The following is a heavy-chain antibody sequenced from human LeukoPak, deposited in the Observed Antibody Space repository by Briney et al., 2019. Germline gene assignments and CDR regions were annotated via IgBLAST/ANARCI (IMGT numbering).Heavy chain of an antibody. V-gene: IGHV3-7*01. D-gene: IGHD4-23*01. CDR1: GFAFNTYW. CDR3: ARSSYGGKPTGLFS. J-gene: IGHJ4*02. CDR2: IKQDGSEK. Sequence: GGSLRLSCAASGFAFNTYWMSWVRQAPGKGLEWVANIKQDGSEKYYVDSVKGRFTISRDNAKNSLYLQMNSLRAEDTAVYYCARSSYGGKPTGLFSWGQGTLVTVSS.